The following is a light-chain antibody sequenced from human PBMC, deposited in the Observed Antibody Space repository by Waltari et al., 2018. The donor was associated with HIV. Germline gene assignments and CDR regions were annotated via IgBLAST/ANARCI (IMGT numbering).Light chain of an antibody. CDR1: RSVLFTSDNRNC. Sequence: IVMTQYPDPLPVSLGERATIHCTSSRSVLFTSDNRNCLAWYKQKPRQPPKLLISWASTPESGVPDPFSGSGSGTDFNFTSSGLHDEDVAVYHGQQYYRVPTTFGGGPTVEIK. CDR2: WAS. CDR3: QQYYRVPTT. V-gene: IGKV4-1*01. J-gene: IGKJ4*02.